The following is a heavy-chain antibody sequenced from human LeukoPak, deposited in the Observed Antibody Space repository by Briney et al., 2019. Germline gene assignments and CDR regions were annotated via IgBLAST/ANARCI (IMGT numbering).Heavy chain of an antibody. CDR1: GGSISSGDYY. J-gene: IGHJ4*02. V-gene: IGHV4-30-4*08. Sequence: SETLSLTCTVSGGSISSGDYYWSWIRQPPGKGLEWIGYIYYSGSTYYNPSLKSRVTMSVDTSKNQFSLKLSSVTAADTAVYYCARVSYDYVWGSYLPFDYWGQGTLSPSPQ. CDR3: ARVSYDYVWGSYLPFDY. D-gene: IGHD3-16*02. CDR2: IYYSGST.